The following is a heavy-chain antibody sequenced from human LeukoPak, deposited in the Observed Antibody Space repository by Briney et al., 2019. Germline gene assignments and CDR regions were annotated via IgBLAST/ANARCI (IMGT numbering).Heavy chain of an antibody. CDR2: ISGRGTST. CDR1: GFTFSSYA. J-gene: IGHJ4*02. CDR3: AKGPDSGRFDY. Sequence: GGSLRLSCAASGFTFSSYAMSWVRQSPGKGLEWVSAISGRGTSTYYADSVKGRFTVSRDNSENTLYLQMNSLRPEDTAVYYCAKGPDSGRFDYWGQGTLVTVSS. V-gene: IGHV3-23*01. D-gene: IGHD6-25*01.